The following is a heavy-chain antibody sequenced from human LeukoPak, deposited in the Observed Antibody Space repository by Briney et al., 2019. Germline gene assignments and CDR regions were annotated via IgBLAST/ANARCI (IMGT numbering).Heavy chain of an antibody. Sequence: GGSLRLSCAASGFTFSSYAMHWVRQAPGKGLEWVAVISYDGSNKYYADSVKGRFTISRDNSKNTLYLQMNSLRAEDTAVYYCARDIRGWQQLVGFDYWGQGTLVTVSS. CDR3: ARDIRGWQQLVGFDY. J-gene: IGHJ4*02. V-gene: IGHV3-30-3*01. CDR2: ISYDGSNK. D-gene: IGHD6-13*01. CDR1: GFTFSSYA.